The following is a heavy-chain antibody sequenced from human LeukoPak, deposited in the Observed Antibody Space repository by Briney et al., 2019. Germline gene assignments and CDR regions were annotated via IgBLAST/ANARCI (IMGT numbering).Heavy chain of an antibody. D-gene: IGHD6-13*01. Sequence: GGSLRLSCAASGLTGRSNYMGWVRQAPGKGLEWVSVIHSGGNTYYADSVKGRFTISRDNSRNTMDLQMNSLRAEDTAVYYCARCDSSRWNGIDYWGQGTLVTVSS. CDR3: ARCDSSRWNGIDY. CDR1: GLTGRSNY. J-gene: IGHJ4*02. V-gene: IGHV3-53*01. CDR2: IHSGGNT.